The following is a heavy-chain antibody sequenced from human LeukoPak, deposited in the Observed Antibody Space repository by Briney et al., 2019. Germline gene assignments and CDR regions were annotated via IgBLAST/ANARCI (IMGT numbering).Heavy chain of an antibody. CDR1: GYIFTRYG. Sequence: ASVKVSCKASGYIFTRYGISWVRQAPGQGLEWMGWISAHYGNTNYAQKFQDRVTMTTDTPTNTAYMELRSLRPDDTAVYYCARGTDSLWLRPTDYWGQGTLVTVSS. J-gene: IGHJ4*02. D-gene: IGHD5-12*01. CDR3: ARGTDSLWLRPTDY. CDR2: ISAHYGNT. V-gene: IGHV1-18*04.